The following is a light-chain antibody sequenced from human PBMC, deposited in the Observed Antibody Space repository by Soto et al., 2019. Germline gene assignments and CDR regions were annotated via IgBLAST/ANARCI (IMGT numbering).Light chain of an antibody. CDR2: AAS. V-gene: IGKV1-12*01. J-gene: IGKJ4*01. CDR1: HDISSW. Sequence: DIQMTQSPSSVSASVGDRVTITCRASHDISSWLSWYQQKPGKAPKFLISAASNLQSGVPSRFSGSGSGTEFTLTISSLQPEDFATYYCQQSNYLPLTFGGGTKVDIE. CDR3: QQSNYLPLT.